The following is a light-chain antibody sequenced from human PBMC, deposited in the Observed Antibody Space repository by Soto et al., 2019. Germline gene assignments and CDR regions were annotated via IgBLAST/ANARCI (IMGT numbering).Light chain of an antibody. CDR1: SSNIGAGYD. CDR2: RNN. J-gene: IGLJ3*02. Sequence: QSVLTQPPSVSGAPGQRVTISGTGSSSNIGAGYDVHWYQQLPGTSPKLLIYRNNNRPSGVPDRFSGSKSGTSASLAITGLQAEDEADYYCHSYDSSLSGSVFGGGTKLTVL. CDR3: HSYDSSLSGSV. V-gene: IGLV1-40*01.